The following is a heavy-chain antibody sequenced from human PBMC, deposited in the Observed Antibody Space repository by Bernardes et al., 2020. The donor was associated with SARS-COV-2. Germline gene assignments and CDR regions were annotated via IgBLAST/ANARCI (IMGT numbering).Heavy chain of an antibody. CDR2: TRNKANSYTT. CDR3: ARDDNYYGMDV. J-gene: IGHJ6*02. Sequence: APGTVLEWVGRTRNKANSYTTEYAASVKGRFTISRDDSKNSLYLQMNSLKTEDTAVYYCARDDNYYGMDVWGQGTKVIVSS. V-gene: IGHV3-72*01.